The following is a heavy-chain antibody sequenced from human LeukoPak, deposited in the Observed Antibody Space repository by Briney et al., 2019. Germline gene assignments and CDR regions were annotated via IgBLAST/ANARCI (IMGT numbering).Heavy chain of an antibody. Sequence: ASVKVSCKASGYTFTGYYMHWVRQAPGQGLEWMGWINPNGGGTNYAQKFQGWVTMTRDTSISTAYMELSRLRSDDTAVYYCARGYCTNGVCRYYFDYWGQGTLVTVSS. D-gene: IGHD2-8*01. CDR3: ARGYCTNGVCRYYFDY. V-gene: IGHV1-2*04. CDR2: INPNGGGT. CDR1: GYTFTGYY. J-gene: IGHJ4*02.